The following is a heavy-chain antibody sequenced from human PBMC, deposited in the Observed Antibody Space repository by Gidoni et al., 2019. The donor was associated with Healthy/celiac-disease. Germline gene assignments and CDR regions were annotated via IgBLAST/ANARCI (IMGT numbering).Heavy chain of an antibody. Sequence: QVQLVESGGGVVQPGRSLRLSCAASGFTFSSYGMHWVRQAPGKGLEWVAVISYDGSNKYYADSVKGRFTISRDNSKNTLYLQMNSLRAEDTAVYYCAKDRITIFGVPSGGMDVWGQGTTVTVSS. J-gene: IGHJ6*02. D-gene: IGHD3-3*01. V-gene: IGHV3-30*18. CDR1: GFTFSSYG. CDR2: ISYDGSNK. CDR3: AKDRITIFGVPSGGMDV.